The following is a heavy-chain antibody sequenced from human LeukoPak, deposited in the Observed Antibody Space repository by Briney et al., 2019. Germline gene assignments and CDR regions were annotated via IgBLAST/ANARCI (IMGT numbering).Heavy chain of an antibody. D-gene: IGHD2-2*01. V-gene: IGHV3-74*01. CDR1: GFTFSSYW. J-gene: IGHJ4*02. CDR3: AGVSRLGYCSSTSCYSFDY. CDR2: INTVGSST. Sequence: GGSLRLSCAASGFTFSSYWMHWVRQAPGKGLVWVSRINTVGSSTSYADSVKGRFTISRDNAKNTLYLQMNSLRAEDTAVYYCAGVSRLGYCSSTSCYSFDYWGQGTLVTVSS.